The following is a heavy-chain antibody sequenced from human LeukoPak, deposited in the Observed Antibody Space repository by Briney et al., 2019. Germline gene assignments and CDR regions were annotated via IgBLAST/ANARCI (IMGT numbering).Heavy chain of an antibody. V-gene: IGHV4-61*02. J-gene: IGHJ4*02. Sequence: PSETLSLTCTVSGASISSGSYYWSWIRQPAGKGLEWIGRIYTSGSTNYNPSLKSRVTISVDTSKNQFSLKLSSVTAVDTAVYYCAGGYCSSANCSLIDYWGQGTLVTVSS. CDR2: IYTSGST. D-gene: IGHD2-2*01. CDR3: AGGYCSSANCSLIDY. CDR1: GASISSGSYY.